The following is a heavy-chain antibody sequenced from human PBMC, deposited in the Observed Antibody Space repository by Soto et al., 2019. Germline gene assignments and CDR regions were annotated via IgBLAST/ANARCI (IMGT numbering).Heavy chain of an antibody. Sequence: PSETLSLTCTVSGGSISSSSYYWGWIRQPPGKGLEWIGSIYYSGSTYYNPSLKSRATISVDTSKNQFSLKLSSVTAADTAVYYCARSKYSSRWYFDYWGQGTLVTVSS. V-gene: IGHV4-39*01. D-gene: IGHD6-19*01. CDR2: IYYSGST. CDR3: ARSKYSSRWYFDY. J-gene: IGHJ4*02. CDR1: GGSISSSSYY.